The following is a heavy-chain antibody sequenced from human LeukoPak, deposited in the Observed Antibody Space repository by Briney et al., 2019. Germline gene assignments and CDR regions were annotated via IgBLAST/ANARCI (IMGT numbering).Heavy chain of an antibody. CDR3: ARGQKYIYGYTVTELGSRYFDY. CDR1: GGSISSYY. D-gene: IGHD5-18*01. Sequence: SETLSLTCSVSGGSISSYYWSWIRQPPGKGLEWIGYIFYSGRTSCNPSLKSRVTISVDTSKNHFSLTLSSVTAADTAVYYCARGQKYIYGYTVTELGSRYFDYWGQGTLVTVSS. J-gene: IGHJ4*02. CDR2: IFYSGRT. V-gene: IGHV4-59*01.